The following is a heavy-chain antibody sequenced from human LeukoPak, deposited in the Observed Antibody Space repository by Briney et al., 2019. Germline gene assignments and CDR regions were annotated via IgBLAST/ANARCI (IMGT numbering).Heavy chain of an antibody. V-gene: IGHV3-7*01. Sequence: GGSLRLSCAASGFTFRNYWMGWVRQAPGKGLEWVANTKPDGTAEYYADSVRGRFTTSRDNAKNSLYLQMNSLRAEDTAVYYCARDSGDGYNLQWFDPWGQGTLVTVSS. D-gene: IGHD5-24*01. CDR2: TKPDGTAE. CDR1: GFTFRNYW. CDR3: ARDSGDGYNLQWFDP. J-gene: IGHJ5*02.